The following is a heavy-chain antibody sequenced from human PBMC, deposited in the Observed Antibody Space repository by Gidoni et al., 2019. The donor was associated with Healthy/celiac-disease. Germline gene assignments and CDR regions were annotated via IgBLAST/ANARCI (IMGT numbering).Heavy chain of an antibody. Sequence: QVQLQQWGAGLLKPSETLSLTCAAYGGSFSGYYWSWIRQPPGKGLEWIGEINHSGSTNYNPSLKSRVTISVDTSKNQFSLKLSSVTAADTAVYYCARGISSSWYPRRHMDVWGKGTTVTVSS. CDR1: GGSFSGYY. CDR3: ARGISSSWYPRRHMDV. V-gene: IGHV4-34*01. CDR2: INHSGST. J-gene: IGHJ6*03. D-gene: IGHD6-13*01.